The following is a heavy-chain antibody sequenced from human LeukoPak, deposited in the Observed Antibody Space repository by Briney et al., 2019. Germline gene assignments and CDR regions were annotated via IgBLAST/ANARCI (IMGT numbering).Heavy chain of an antibody. CDR3: ARGAPGSYCSGGSCPYFDY. J-gene: IGHJ4*02. Sequence: GASVTVSCKASGYTFTTYDINWVRQATGQGLEWMGWVNPNSGHTGYAQKFQGRVTMTRNTSISTAYMELSSLTSEDTAVYYCARGAPGSYCSGGSCPYFDYWGQGTLVSVSS. CDR1: GYTFTTYD. D-gene: IGHD2-15*01. CDR2: VNPNSGHT. V-gene: IGHV1-8*01.